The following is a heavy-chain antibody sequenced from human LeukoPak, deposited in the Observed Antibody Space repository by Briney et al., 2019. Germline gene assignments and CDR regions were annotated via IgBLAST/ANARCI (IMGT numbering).Heavy chain of an antibody. Sequence: SQTLSLXCTVSGGSISSGSYYWSWIRQPAGKGLEWIGRIYTSGGTNYNPSLKSRVTISVDTSKNQFSLKLSSVTAADTAVYYCAVQLRGFGEASSFYFDYWGQGTLVTVSS. CDR1: GGSISSGSYY. V-gene: IGHV4-61*02. CDR3: AVQLRGFGEASSFYFDY. D-gene: IGHD3-10*01. CDR2: IYTSGGT. J-gene: IGHJ4*02.